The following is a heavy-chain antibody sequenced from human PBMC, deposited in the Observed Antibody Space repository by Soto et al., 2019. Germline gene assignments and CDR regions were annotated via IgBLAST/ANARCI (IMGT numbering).Heavy chain of an antibody. Sequence: LRLSCAASGFTFSTYGMHWVRQPPGKGLEWVAVISSDGKSEHYADPVKGRFSISRDNSKNTLSLQMNSLRVEDTAVYYCAKTITTYSGDSRGRGALVDYWGQGTLVTVSS. CDR1: GFTFSTYG. D-gene: IGHD3-22*01. CDR2: ISSDGKSE. V-gene: IGHV3-30*18. J-gene: IGHJ4*02. CDR3: AKTITTYSGDSRGRGALVDY.